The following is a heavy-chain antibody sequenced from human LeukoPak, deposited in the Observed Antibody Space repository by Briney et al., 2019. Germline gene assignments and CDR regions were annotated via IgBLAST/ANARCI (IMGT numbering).Heavy chain of an antibody. Sequence: SETLSLTCTVSGYSISSGYYWGWIRQPPGKGLEWIGSIYHSGSTYYNPSLKSRVTISVDTSKSQFSLKLSSVTAADTAVYYCARVTRDIVVVPAARGYYYYYYMDVWGKGTTVTVSS. CDR2: IYHSGST. CDR3: ARVTRDIVVVPAARGYYYYYYMDV. D-gene: IGHD2-2*01. CDR1: GYSISSGYY. V-gene: IGHV4-38-2*02. J-gene: IGHJ6*03.